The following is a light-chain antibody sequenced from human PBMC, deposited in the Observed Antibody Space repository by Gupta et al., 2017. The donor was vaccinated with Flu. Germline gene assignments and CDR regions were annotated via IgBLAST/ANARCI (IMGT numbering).Light chain of an antibody. CDR3: GAWDDSRSAGV. J-gene: IGLJ2*01. V-gene: IGLV1-51*01. CDR2: DNT. CDR1: SSNIGNHY. Sequence: QSVLTPPPSLSAAPGQQVTIACSGSSSNIGNHYVFWSQQFPATAPKLLIYDNTRRHSGIPERFSGSKSGTSATVDTTGLQTGDEADYYCGAWDDSRSAGVFGGGTKLTVL.